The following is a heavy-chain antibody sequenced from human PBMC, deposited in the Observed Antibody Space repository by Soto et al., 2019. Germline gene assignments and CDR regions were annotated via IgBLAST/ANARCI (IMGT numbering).Heavy chain of an antibody. Sequence: ASVKVSCKASGYTFASYGISWVRQARGQGLAWVGWISAYNGNTNYAQKPQGRVTMTTDTSMSTAYMELRSLRSDDTAVYYCARDGVRGSVVVPAARGSHYGMDVWGQGTTVTVSS. J-gene: IGHJ6*02. CDR2: ISAYNGNT. D-gene: IGHD2-2*01. V-gene: IGHV1-18*04. CDR1: GYTFASYG. CDR3: ARDGVRGSVVVPAARGSHYGMDV.